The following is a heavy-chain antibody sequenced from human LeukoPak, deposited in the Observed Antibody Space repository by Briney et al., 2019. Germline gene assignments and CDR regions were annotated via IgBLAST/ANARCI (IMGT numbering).Heavy chain of an antibody. V-gene: IGHV4-34*01. CDR2: INHSGST. J-gene: IGHJ6*02. Sequence: SETLSLTCAVYGGSFSGYYWSWIRQPPGKGLEWIGEINHSGSTNYNPSLKSRVTISVDTSKNQFSLKLSSVTAADTAVYYCARGRRGYSYGRVNYYYYGMDVWGQGTTVTVSS. CDR3: ARGRRGYSYGRVNYYYYGMDV. CDR1: GGSFSGYY. D-gene: IGHD5-18*01.